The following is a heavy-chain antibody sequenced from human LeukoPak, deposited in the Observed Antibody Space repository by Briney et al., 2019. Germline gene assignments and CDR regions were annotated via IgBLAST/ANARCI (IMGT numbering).Heavy chain of an antibody. D-gene: IGHD6-19*01. CDR3: ARKAYSSGWEALVGYAFDI. J-gene: IGHJ3*02. V-gene: IGHV4-59*01. CDR2: TYYSGST. CDR1: GGSISSYY. Sequence: SETLSLTCTVSGGSISSYYWSWIRQPPGKGLEWIGYTYYSGSTNYNPSLKSRVTISVDTSKNQFSLKLSSVTAADTAVYYCARKAYSSGWEALVGYAFDIWGQGTMVTVSS.